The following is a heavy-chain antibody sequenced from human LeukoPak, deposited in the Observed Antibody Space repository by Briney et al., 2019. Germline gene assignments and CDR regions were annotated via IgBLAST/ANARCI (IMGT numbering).Heavy chain of an antibody. D-gene: IGHD6-13*01. Sequence: ASETLSLTCTVSGGSISSSSYYWGWIRQPPGKGLEWIGSIYYSGSTYYNPSLKSRVTISVDTSKNQFSLKLSSVTAADTAVYYCARHGAEGFRSSWYTPPLYFQHWGQGTLVTVSS. V-gene: IGHV4-39*01. CDR1: GGSISSSSYY. J-gene: IGHJ1*01. CDR3: ARHGAEGFRSSWYTPPLYFQH. CDR2: IYYSGST.